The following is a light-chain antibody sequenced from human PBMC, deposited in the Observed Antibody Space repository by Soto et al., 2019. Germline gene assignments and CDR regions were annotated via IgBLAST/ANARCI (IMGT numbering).Light chain of an antibody. CDR2: DAS. Sequence: DVQMTQSPSTLSASVRDRVTITCRASQRVTTWLAWYQQRPGKAPRLLIHDASTLQSGVASRFSGNGSGTEFTLTSSSLQPDDFATYYCLQYNDYWTFGQGTKVEIK. CDR1: QRVTTW. J-gene: IGKJ1*01. CDR3: LQYNDYWT. V-gene: IGKV1-5*01.